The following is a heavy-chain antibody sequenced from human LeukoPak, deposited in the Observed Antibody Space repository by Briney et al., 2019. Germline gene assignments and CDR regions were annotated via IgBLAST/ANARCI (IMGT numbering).Heavy chain of an antibody. D-gene: IGHD1-26*01. Sequence: GGSLRLSCAASKFAFSSYATSWVRQAPGKGLEWVSAISGGGGNTYYADSVKGRFTISRDNSKNTLYLQMNSLRAEDTAVYYCGKNRYSGSLSPFDIWGQGTMVTVSS. V-gene: IGHV3-23*01. CDR2: ISGGGGNT. CDR3: GKNRYSGSLSPFDI. CDR1: KFAFSSYA. J-gene: IGHJ3*02.